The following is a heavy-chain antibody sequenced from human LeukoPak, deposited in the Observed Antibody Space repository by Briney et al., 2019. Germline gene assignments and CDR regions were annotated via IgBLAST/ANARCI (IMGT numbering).Heavy chain of an antibody. CDR3: ARNNGMDV. Sequence: GGSLRLSCAASGFTFSSYAMHWVRQAPGKGLEWVAVISYDGSNKYYADSVKGRFTISRDNSKNTLYLQMNSLRAEDTAVYYCARNNGMDVWGQGTTVIVSS. J-gene: IGHJ6*02. CDR1: GFTFSSYA. V-gene: IGHV3-30-3*01. CDR2: ISYDGSNK.